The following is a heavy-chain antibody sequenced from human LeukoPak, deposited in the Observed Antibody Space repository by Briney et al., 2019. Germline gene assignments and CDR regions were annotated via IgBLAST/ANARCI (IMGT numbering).Heavy chain of an antibody. CDR3: ARASVLAVGSDY. CDR1: GYTFTGYY. V-gene: IGHV1-2*02. J-gene: IGHJ4*02. CDR2: INPNSGGT. D-gene: IGHD4/OR15-4a*01. Sequence: ASVKVSCKASGYTFTGYYMHWVRQAPGQGLEWMGWINPNSGGTNYAQKFQGRVTMTRDTSISTAYMELSRLRSDDTAVYYCARASVLAVGSDYWGQGTLVTVSS.